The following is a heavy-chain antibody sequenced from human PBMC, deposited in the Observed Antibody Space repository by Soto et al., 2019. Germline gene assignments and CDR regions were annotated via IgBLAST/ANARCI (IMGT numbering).Heavy chain of an antibody. J-gene: IGHJ4*02. Sequence: EVQLVESGGGLVKPGGSLRLSCAASGFTFSSYSMNWVRQAPGKGLEWVSSISSSSSYIYYADSVKGRFTISRDNAKNSLYLQMKRLCAEVPAVYYCASKPREYSGYGLGYWGQGTRVTVSS. CDR2: ISSSSSYI. D-gene: IGHD5-12*01. V-gene: IGHV3-21*01. CDR1: GFTFSSYS. CDR3: ASKPREYSGYGLGY.